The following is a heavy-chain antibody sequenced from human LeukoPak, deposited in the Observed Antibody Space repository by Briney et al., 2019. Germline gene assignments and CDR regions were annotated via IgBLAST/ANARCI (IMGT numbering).Heavy chain of an antibody. Sequence: SETLSLTCAVYGGSFSGYYWSWIRQPPGKGLEWIGEINHSGSTNYNPSLKSRVTISVDTSKNQFSLKLSSVTAADTAVYYCARHRDPYDFWSGYYQHYGMDVWGQGTTVTVSS. CDR1: GGSFSGYY. V-gene: IGHV4-34*01. J-gene: IGHJ6*02. D-gene: IGHD3-3*01. CDR3: ARHRDPYDFWSGYYQHYGMDV. CDR2: INHSGST.